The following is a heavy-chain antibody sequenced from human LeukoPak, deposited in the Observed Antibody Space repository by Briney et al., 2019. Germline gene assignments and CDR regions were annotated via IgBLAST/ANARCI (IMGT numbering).Heavy chain of an antibody. J-gene: IGHJ4*02. V-gene: IGHV4-39*07. D-gene: IGHD5-12*01. Sequence: SETLSLTCTVSGGSISSSSYYWGWIRQPPGKGLEWIGSIYYSGSTYYNPSLKSRVTISVDTSKNQFSLKLSSVTAADTAVYYCARVRYYSGYGLSGNYFDYWGQGTLVTVSS. CDR2: IYYSGST. CDR3: ARVRYYSGYGLSGNYFDY. CDR1: GGSISSSSYY.